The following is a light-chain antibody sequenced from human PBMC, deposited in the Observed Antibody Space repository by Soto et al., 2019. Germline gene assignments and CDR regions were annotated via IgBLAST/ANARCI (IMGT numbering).Light chain of an antibody. Sequence: DIQMTQSPSTLSGSVGDRSTITCRASQTISSWLAWYQQKPGKAAKLLIYKASTLKSGVPSRFSGSGSGTEFTLTISSLQPDDFATYYCQHYNSYSEAVGPGTKVDIK. V-gene: IGKV1-5*03. CDR3: QHYNSYSEA. CDR1: QTISSW. J-gene: IGKJ1*01. CDR2: KAS.